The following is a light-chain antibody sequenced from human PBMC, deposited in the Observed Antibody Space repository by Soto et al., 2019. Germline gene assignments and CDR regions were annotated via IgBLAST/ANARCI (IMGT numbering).Light chain of an antibody. CDR2: GNS. CDR1: SSNLGAHFD. J-gene: IGLJ1*01. Sequence: QSVLTQPPSVYGAPGQRVTISCTGSSSNLGAHFDVHWYQQLPGAAPKLLIYGNSNRPSGVPDRFSGSKSGTSASLAITGLQAEDEADYYCQSYDSSLSGFFVFGTGTKVTVL. V-gene: IGLV1-40*01. CDR3: QSYDSSLSGFFV.